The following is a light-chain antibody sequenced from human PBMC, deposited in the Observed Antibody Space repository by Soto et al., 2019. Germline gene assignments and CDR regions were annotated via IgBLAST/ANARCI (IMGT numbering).Light chain of an antibody. J-gene: IGLJ2*01. CDR3: SSFTSSSTQV. V-gene: IGLV2-14*01. Sequence: QSVLTQPASVSGSPGQSITISCTGTRSDVGGYNYVSWYQQHPGKAPKLMIFEVTNRPSGVSNRFSGSKSGNTASLTISGLQAEDEADYYCSSFTSSSTQVFGGGTKLTVL. CDR2: EVT. CDR1: RSDVGGYNY.